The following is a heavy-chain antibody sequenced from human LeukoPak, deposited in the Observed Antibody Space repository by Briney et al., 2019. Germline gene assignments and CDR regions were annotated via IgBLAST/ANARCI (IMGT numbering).Heavy chain of an antibody. CDR1: GESFTDYY. CDR3: ARVPRSYYYYYYMDV. V-gene: IGHV4-34*01. J-gene: IGHJ6*03. Sequence: SETLSLTCAVYGESFTDYYWSWIRQPPGKGLEWTGEINHSGSTNYNPSLKSRVTLSVDTSKNQFSLNLTSVTPADTAVYYCARVPRSYYYYYYMDVWGKGTTVTVSS. CDR2: INHSGST.